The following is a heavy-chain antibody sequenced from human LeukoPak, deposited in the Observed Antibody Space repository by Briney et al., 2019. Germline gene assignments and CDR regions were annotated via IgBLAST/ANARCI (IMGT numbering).Heavy chain of an antibody. CDR3: AKGLQWELPFDY. V-gene: IGHV3-23*01. D-gene: IGHD1-26*01. CDR1: GFTFSSHA. CDR2: ISGSGGST. Sequence: GGSLRLSCAASGFTFSSHAMSWVRQAPGKGLEWVSSISGSGGSTYYADSVKGRFTISRDNSKNTLYVQMNSLRAEDTAVYSCAKGLQWELPFDYWGQGTLDTVSS. J-gene: IGHJ4*02.